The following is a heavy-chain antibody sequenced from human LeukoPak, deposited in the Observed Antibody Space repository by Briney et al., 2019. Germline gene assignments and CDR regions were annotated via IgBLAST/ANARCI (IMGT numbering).Heavy chain of an antibody. CDR3: ARGVRITMVRGVTLRVRWFDP. D-gene: IGHD3-10*01. CDR1: GFTFSSYG. J-gene: IGHJ5*02. V-gene: IGHV3-33*01. Sequence: PGGSLRLSCAASGFTFSSYGMHWVRQAPGKGLEWVAVIWYDGSNKYYADSVKGRFTISRDNSKNTLYLQMNSPRAEDTAVYYCARGVRITMVRGVTLRVRWFDPWGQGTLVTVSS. CDR2: IWYDGSNK.